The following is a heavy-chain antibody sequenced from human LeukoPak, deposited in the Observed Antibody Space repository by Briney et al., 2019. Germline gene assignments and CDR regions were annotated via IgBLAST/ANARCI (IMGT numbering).Heavy chain of an antibody. J-gene: IGHJ5*02. V-gene: IGHV3-11*01. D-gene: IGHD5-12*01. CDR1: GFTFSDYY. CDR3: AREGGYSGYEAMYNWFDP. Sequence: GGSLRLSCAASGFTFSDYYMSWIRQAPGKGLEWVSYISSSGSTIYYADSVKGRFTISRDNAKNSLYLQMNSLRAEGTAVYYCAREGGYSGYEAMYNWFDPWGQGTLVTVSS. CDR2: ISSSGSTI.